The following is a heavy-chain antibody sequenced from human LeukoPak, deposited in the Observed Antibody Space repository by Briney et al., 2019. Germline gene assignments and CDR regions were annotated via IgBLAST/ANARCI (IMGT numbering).Heavy chain of an antibody. V-gene: IGHV1-18*01. CDR1: GYTFTSYG. CDR2: ISAYNGNT. CDR3: ARDSRWAGVVIGGYYYYYMDV. J-gene: IGHJ6*03. Sequence: ASVKVSCKASGYTFTSYGISWVRQAPGQGLEWMGWISAYNGNTNYAQKLQGRVTMTTDTSTSTAYMELRSLRSDDTVVYYCARDSRWAGVVIGGYYYYYMDVWGKGTTVTVSS. D-gene: IGHD3-3*01.